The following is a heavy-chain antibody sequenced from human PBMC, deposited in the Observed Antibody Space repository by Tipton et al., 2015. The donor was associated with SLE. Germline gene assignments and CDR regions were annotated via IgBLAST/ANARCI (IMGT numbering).Heavy chain of an antibody. Sequence: TLSLTCAVYGGSSSGYYWGWIRQPPGKGLEWIGSIYYSGSTYYNPSLKSRVTISVDTSKNQFSLKLSSVTAADTAVYYCVGYYDSSGLDIWGQGTMVTVSS. CDR2: IYYSGST. D-gene: IGHD3-22*01. V-gene: IGHV4-39*01. J-gene: IGHJ3*02. CDR1: GGSSSGYY. CDR3: VGYYDSSGLDI.